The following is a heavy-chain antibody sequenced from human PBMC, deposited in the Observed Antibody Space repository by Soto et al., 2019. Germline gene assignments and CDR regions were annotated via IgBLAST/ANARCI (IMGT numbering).Heavy chain of an antibody. V-gene: IGHV4-61*01. Sequence: SETLSLTCAVSGGSISSSNWWSWIRQPPGKGLEWIGYIYYSGSTNYNPSLKSRVTISVDTSKNQFSLKLSSVTAADTSVYYCARGNWGSDFDFWGQGTLVTVS. J-gene: IGHJ4*02. CDR2: IYYSGST. CDR3: ARGNWGSDFDF. D-gene: IGHD7-27*01. CDR1: GGSISSSNW.